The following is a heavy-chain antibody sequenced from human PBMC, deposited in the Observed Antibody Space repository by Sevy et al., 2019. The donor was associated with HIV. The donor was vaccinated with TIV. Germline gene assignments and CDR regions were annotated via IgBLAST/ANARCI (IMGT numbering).Heavy chain of an antibody. Sequence: ASVKVSCKASGYTFYNYYIHWVRQAPGQCLEWMGIMNPGGGSTSYAQKFQGRLTMTRDTYTSIAYMELSSLRSEDTAVYYCARDLTIFGVIPDYWGQGTLVTVSS. J-gene: IGHJ4*02. D-gene: IGHD3-3*01. V-gene: IGHV1-46*02. CDR3: ARDLTIFGVIPDY. CDR1: GYTFYNYY. CDR2: MNPGGGST.